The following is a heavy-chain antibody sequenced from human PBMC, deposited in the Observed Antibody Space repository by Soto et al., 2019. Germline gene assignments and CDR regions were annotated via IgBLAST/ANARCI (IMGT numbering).Heavy chain of an antibody. J-gene: IGHJ6*02. V-gene: IGHV3-30*18. CDR2: ISYDGSNK. CDR3: AKDRLTPRSGSLLYYYSGMDV. CDR1: GFTFSSYG. Sequence: GGSLRLSCAASGFTFSSYGMHWVRQAPGKGLEWVAVISYDGSNKYYADSVKGRFTISRDNSKNTLYLQMNSLRAEDTAGYYCAKDRLTPRSGSLLYYYSGMDVWGQGTTVTVSS. D-gene: IGHD1-26*01.